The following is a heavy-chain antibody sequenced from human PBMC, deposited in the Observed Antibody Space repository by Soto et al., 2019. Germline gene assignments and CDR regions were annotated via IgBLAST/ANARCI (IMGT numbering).Heavy chain of an antibody. D-gene: IGHD2-15*01. Sequence: QVQLVQSGAEVKKPVSSVKVSCKSSGGTFSDCATNWVRQAPGQGLEWMGGLIPVFGTLTYAQKFQGRVKIPADESTSTSYMELSSLRSEDTAFYYCASPTPAKYCRADSCSPLLGAYDIWGQGTLVTVSS. CDR1: GGTFSDCA. CDR3: ASPTPAKYCRADSCSPLLGAYDI. V-gene: IGHV1-69*01. CDR2: LIPVFGTL. J-gene: IGHJ3*02.